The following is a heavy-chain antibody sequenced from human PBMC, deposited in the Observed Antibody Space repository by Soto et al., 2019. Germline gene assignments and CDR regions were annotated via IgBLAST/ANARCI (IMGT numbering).Heavy chain of an antibody. CDR1: GFTFSSYW. Sequence: GGSLRLSCAASGFTFSSYWMSWVRQAPGKGLEWVANIKQGGSEKYYVDSVKGRFTISRDNAKNSLYLQMNSLRAEDTAVYYCARGGYSSSWYPYYYYGMDVWGQGTTVTVSS. CDR3: ARGGYSSSWYPYYYYGMDV. V-gene: IGHV3-7*03. CDR2: IKQGGSEK. J-gene: IGHJ6*02. D-gene: IGHD6-13*01.